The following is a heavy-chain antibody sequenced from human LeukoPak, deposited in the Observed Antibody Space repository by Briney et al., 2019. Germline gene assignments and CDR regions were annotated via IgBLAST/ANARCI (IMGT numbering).Heavy chain of an antibody. V-gene: IGHV1-24*01. CDR2: FDPEDGET. CDR3: ATGETVATTFFDY. CDR1: GYTLTELS. J-gene: IGHJ4*02. D-gene: IGHD5-24*01. Sequence: ASVKVSRKVSGYTLTELSMHWVRQAPGKGLEWMGGFDPEDGETIYAQKFQGRVTMTEDTSTDTAYMELSSLRSEDTAVYYCATGETVATTFFDYWGQGTLVTVSS.